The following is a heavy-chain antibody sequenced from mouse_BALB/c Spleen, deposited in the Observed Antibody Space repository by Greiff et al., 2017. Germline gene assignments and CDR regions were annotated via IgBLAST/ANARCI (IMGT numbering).Heavy chain of an antibody. CDR3: APLRDYYAMDY. CDR1: GYTFTRYV. J-gene: IGHJ4*01. V-gene: IGHV1-14*01. CDR2: INPYNDGT. Sequence: VQLQQSGPELVKPGASVKMSCKASGYTFTRYVMHWVKQKPGQGLEWIGYINPYNDGTKYNEKFKGKATLTSDKSSSTAYMVLSSLTSEDSAVYYCAPLRDYYAMDYWGQGTSVTVSS.